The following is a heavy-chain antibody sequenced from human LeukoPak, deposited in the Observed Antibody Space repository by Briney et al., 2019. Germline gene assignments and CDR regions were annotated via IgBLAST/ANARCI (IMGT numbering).Heavy chain of an antibody. CDR1: GFTFNKYA. CDR3: GRRTQDGYNSPIDY. D-gene: IGHD5-24*01. V-gene: IGHV3-23*01. Sequence: PGGSLRLSCAASGFTFNKYAMSWVRQAPGKGLECVAESSGSGRDTYYADSVQGRFTISRDNSKNTLYLQMNSLRAEDTAEYYCGRRTQDGYNSPIDYWGQGTLVTVSS. CDR2: SSGSGRDT. J-gene: IGHJ4*02.